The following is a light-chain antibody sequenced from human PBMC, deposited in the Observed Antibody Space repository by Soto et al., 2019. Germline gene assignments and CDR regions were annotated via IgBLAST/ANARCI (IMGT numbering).Light chain of an antibody. J-gene: IGKJ5*01. CDR1: QSVSNF. CDR3: QQRSNWPIT. Sequence: EILLTQSPGTLSLSPGKRATLSRRASQSVSNFLAWYQQKPGRAPRLLIYDTSNRATGIPARFSGSGSGTDFTLTINNLDPEDFAVYYCQQRSNWPITFGQGTDWRL. CDR2: DTS. V-gene: IGKV3-11*01.